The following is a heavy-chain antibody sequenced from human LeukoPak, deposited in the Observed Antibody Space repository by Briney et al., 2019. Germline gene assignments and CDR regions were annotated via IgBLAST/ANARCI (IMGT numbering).Heavy chain of an antibody. J-gene: IGHJ4*02. Sequence: ASVKVSCKASGYTFTSYDINWVRQATGQGLESMGWMNPNSGNTGYAQKFQGRVTMTRNTSISTAYMELSSLRSEDTAVYYCARGTGGITMIVVVRDYYFDYWGQGTLVTVSS. D-gene: IGHD3-22*01. CDR2: MNPNSGNT. CDR1: GYTFTSYD. V-gene: IGHV1-8*01. CDR3: ARGTGGITMIVVVRDYYFDY.